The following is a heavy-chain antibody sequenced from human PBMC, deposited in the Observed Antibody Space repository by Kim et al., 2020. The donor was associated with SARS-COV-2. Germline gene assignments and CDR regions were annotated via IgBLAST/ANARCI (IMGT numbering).Heavy chain of an antibody. CDR3: AREGGVPAARVGLDY. CDR2: INWNGGST. V-gene: IGHV3-20*04. CDR1: GFIFGDYG. Sequence: GGSLRLSCAASGFIFGDYGMSWVRQAPGKGLEWVSGINWNGGSTGYADSVKGRFTVSRDNTKNSLYLQMNSLRAEDTALYYCAREGGVPAARVGLDYWGQGTLVTVSS. J-gene: IGHJ4*02. D-gene: IGHD2-2*01.